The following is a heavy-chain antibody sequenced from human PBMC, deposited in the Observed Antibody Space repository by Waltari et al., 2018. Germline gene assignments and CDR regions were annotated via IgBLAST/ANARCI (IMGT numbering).Heavy chain of an antibody. Sequence: EVQLVESGGGLIQPGGSLRLSCAASGFSVSSSYVNWVRQAPGKGLEGVSIIYSSGSTYYADSVKGRFTISRDNSKNTVFLQMDSLRGEDTAVYYCARRGSPKYFDLWGRGTLVTVSS. D-gene: IGHD6-13*01. CDR1: GFSVSSSY. V-gene: IGHV3-53*01. J-gene: IGHJ2*01. CDR2: IYSSGST. CDR3: ARRGSPKYFDL.